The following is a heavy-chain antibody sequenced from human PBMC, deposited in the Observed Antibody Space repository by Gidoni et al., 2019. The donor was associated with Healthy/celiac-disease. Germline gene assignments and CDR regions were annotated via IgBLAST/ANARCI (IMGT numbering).Heavy chain of an antibody. CDR3: ARSIVVVPGGYFDY. Sequence: QVQLVESGGGVVQPGRSLRLSCAASGFTFSSYGMHWVRQAPGKGLEWVAVIWYDGSNKYYADSVKGRFTISRDNSKNTLYLQMNSLRAEDTAVYYWARSIVVVPGGYFDYWGQGTLVTVSS. V-gene: IGHV3-33*01. CDR1: GFTFSSYG. J-gene: IGHJ4*02. D-gene: IGHD2-2*01. CDR2: IWYDGSNK.